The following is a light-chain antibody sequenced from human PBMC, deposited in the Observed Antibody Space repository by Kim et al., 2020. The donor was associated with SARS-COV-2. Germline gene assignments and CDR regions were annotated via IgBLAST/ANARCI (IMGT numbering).Light chain of an antibody. CDR3: QAWDSSNVV. Sequence: SVSPGQTASITCSGDKLGDKYACWYQQKPGQSPVLVIYQDTKRPSGITERFSGSNSGNTATLTISGTQAMDEADYYCQAWDSSNVVFGGGTQLTVL. CDR2: QDT. V-gene: IGLV3-1*01. CDR1: KLGDKY. J-gene: IGLJ2*01.